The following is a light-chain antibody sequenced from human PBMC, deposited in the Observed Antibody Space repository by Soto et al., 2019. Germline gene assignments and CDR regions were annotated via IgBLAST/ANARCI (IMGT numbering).Light chain of an antibody. CDR2: RAS. CDR1: QSISSN. V-gene: IGKV3-15*01. Sequence: EIQMTQSPATLSASKGDRATLSCRASQSISSNLAWYQQKPGQAPRLLIYRASTCETGVPARFSGSGSRTDFTLTIISRQSEDFAVYYCQQQYNTPWTFGQGTKVDIK. J-gene: IGKJ1*01. CDR3: QQQYNTPWT.